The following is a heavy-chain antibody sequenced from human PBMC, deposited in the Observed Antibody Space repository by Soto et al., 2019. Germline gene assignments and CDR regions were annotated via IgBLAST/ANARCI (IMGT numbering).Heavy chain of an antibody. CDR2: IIPIPGTA. J-gene: IGHJ6*02. Sequence: ASVKVSWKASGGTFGSYAISWVRQAPGQRLEWMGGIIPIPGTANYAQKFQGRVTIAADESTSTAYMELSSLRSEDTAVYYCARSQGSSTSLEIYYYYYYGMDVWGQGTTVTVSS. CDR1: GGTFGSYA. CDR3: ARSQGSSTSLEIYYYYYYGMDV. D-gene: IGHD2-2*01. V-gene: IGHV1-69*13.